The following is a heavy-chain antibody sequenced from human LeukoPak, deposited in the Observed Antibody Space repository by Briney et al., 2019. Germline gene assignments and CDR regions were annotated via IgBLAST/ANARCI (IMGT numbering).Heavy chain of an antibody. CDR1: GGSISSGGYY. Sequence: SQTLSLTCTVSGGSISSGGYYWSWIRQHPGKGLEWIGYIYYSGSTYYNPSLKSRVTFSVDTSKNQFSLKLSSVNAADTAVYYCARAVYDYIWGSYRFDYWGQGTLVTVSS. V-gene: IGHV4-31*03. CDR3: ARAVYDYIWGSYRFDY. D-gene: IGHD3-16*02. CDR2: IYYSGST. J-gene: IGHJ4*02.